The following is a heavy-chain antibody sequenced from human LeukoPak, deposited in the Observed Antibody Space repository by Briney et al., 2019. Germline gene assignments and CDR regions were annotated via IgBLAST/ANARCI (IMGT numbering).Heavy chain of an antibody. Sequence: SETLSLTCTVSGVSIGSNYYYWGWIRQPPGRGLEWIGSIYYSGSTYYNPSLKSRVTISEDTSKNQFSLKLNSVTAADTAVYYCARHLIAARGSLDYWGQGTLVTVSS. J-gene: IGHJ4*02. V-gene: IGHV4-39*01. CDR3: ARHLIAARGSLDY. CDR2: IYYSGST. D-gene: IGHD6-6*01. CDR1: GVSIGSNYYY.